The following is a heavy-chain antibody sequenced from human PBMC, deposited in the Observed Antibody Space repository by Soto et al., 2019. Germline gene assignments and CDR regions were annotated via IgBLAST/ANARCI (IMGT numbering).Heavy chain of an antibody. V-gene: IGHV4-39*02. CDR2: IYYSGST. CDR1: GGPISSSSYY. Sequence: PSETLSLTCTVSGGPISSSSYYWGWIRQPPGKGLEWIGSIYYSGSTYYNPSLKSRVTISVDTSKNQFSLKLSSVTAADTAVYSCARESEDLTSNFDYWGQGTLVTVSS. CDR3: ARESEDLTSNFDY. J-gene: IGHJ4*02.